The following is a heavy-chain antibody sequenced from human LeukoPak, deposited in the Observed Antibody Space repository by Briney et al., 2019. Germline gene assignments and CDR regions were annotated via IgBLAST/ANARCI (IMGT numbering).Heavy chain of an antibody. J-gene: IGHJ3*02. CDR2: IWYDGST. CDR3: ARDRTTILSRFDI. CDR1: GFTFSNYG. Sequence: PGGSLRLSCAASGFTFSNYGMHWVRQAPGKGLEWVAGIWYDGSTYYTDSVKGRITISRDNSKNTLYLQMNTLGAEDTAVYYCARDRTTILSRFDIWGQGTMVTVSS. D-gene: IGHD3-9*01. V-gene: IGHV3-33*01.